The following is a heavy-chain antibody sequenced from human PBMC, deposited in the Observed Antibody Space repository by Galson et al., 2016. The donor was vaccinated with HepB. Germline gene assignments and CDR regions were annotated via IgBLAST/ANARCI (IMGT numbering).Heavy chain of an antibody. CDR2: IFSGGGT. CDR1: GLTVGGNY. D-gene: IGHD2-8*02. J-gene: IGHJ5*02. Sequence: SLRLSCAASGLTVGGNYMSWVRQAPGKGLEWVSSIFSGGGTYYADSVKGRVTISRDNSKNTVYLGMDNLRPGDTAVYYCARFGGATGGDWFDPWGQGTLVTVSS. CDR3: ARFGGATGGDWFDP. V-gene: IGHV3-53*01.